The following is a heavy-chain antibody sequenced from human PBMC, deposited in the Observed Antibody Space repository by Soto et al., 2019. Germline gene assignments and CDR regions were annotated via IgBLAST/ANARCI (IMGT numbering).Heavy chain of an antibody. CDR2: IYSGGST. V-gene: IGHV3-66*01. Sequence: GGSLRLSCAASGFTVSSNYMSWVRQAPGKGLEWVSVIYSGGSTYYADSVKGRFTISRDNSKNTLYLQMNSLRAEDTAVYYCARDSDYGDYALDAFDIWGQGTMVTVSS. CDR1: GFTVSSNY. D-gene: IGHD4-17*01. CDR3: ARDSDYGDYALDAFDI. J-gene: IGHJ3*02.